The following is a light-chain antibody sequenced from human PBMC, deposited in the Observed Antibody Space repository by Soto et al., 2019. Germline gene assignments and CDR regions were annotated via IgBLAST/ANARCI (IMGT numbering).Light chain of an antibody. Sequence: DIPLTQSPSSLSASIGDRVTITCQASQDIRHYLNWYQQKSGQVPKLLIYEASNLETGVPSRFSGSRSGTDFTLTISSLQPEDLATYYCQQHGDFLFTFGPGTKVDLK. V-gene: IGKV1-33*01. CDR2: EAS. CDR3: QQHGDFLFT. J-gene: IGKJ3*01. CDR1: QDIRHY.